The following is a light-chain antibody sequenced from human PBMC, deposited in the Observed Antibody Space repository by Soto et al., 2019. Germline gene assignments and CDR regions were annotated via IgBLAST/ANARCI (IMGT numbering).Light chain of an antibody. CDR2: SAS. CDR3: HQYNEWPRGT. Sequence: MTQSPATVSVSRGETVSLSFSANESISNNLAWYQQKPGQPPRLLVYSASTRAPGIPARVSGGGSGTQFSLTISSLQSEDFALYYCHQYNEWPRGTFGPGTKVDI. J-gene: IGKJ1*01. V-gene: IGKV3D-15*01. CDR1: ESISNN.